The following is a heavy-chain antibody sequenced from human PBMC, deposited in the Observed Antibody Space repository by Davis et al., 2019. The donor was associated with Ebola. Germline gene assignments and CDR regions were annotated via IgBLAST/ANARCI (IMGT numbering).Heavy chain of an antibody. D-gene: IGHD6-19*01. J-gene: IGHJ4*02. CDR2: IYYSGST. V-gene: IGHV4-39*07. Sequence: MPSETLSLTCTVSGGSISSSSYYWGWIRQPPGKGLEWIGTIYYSGSTYYNPSLKSRVTISVDTSKNQFSLKLSSVTAADTAVYYCARLETVAGLDYWGQGTLVTVSS. CDR1: GGSISSSSYY. CDR3: ARLETVAGLDY.